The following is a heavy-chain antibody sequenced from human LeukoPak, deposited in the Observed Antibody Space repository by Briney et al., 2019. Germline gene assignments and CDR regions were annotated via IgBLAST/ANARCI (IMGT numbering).Heavy chain of an antibody. CDR3: TKGGDSYGNPSS. J-gene: IGHJ4*02. D-gene: IGHD2-21*01. Sequence: PGGSLRFSCAASGFSFSSYSMNWVRQAPGKGLEWVSSIGGGGVATIYAESVQGRFTVSRDNSKKTVYLQMNSLRAEDTAIYYCTKGGDSYGNPSSWGQGTLVIVSS. V-gene: IGHV3-23*01. CDR2: IGGGGVAT. CDR1: GFSFSSYS.